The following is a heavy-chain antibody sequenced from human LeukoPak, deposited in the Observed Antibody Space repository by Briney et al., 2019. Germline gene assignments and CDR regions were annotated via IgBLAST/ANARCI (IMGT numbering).Heavy chain of an antibody. J-gene: IGHJ5*02. D-gene: IGHD3-10*01. CDR3: AKITMVQDFFDP. CDR1: GFTFSSYA. Sequence: GGSLRLSCAASGFTFSSYAMNWVRQAPGKGLEWVSAIGGSDGSTYYADSVKGRFTISIDSSKNTLYLQMNSLRAEDTAIYYCAKITMVQDFFDPWGQGTLVTVSS. V-gene: IGHV3-23*01. CDR2: IGGSDGST.